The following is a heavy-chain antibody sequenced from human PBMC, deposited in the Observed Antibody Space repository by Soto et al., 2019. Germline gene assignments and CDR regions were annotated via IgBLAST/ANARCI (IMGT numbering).Heavy chain of an antibody. D-gene: IGHD2-2*01. Sequence: QVQLVESGGGVVQPGRSLRLSCAASGFTFSSYAMHWVRQAPGKGLEWVAVISYDGSNKYYEDSVKGRFTISRDNSKKTLYLQMNSLRAEDTAVYYCARDLDIVVVPAAAYYYYGMDVWGQGTTVTVSS. CDR2: ISYDGSNK. V-gene: IGHV3-30-3*01. J-gene: IGHJ6*02. CDR3: ARDLDIVVVPAAAYYYYGMDV. CDR1: GFTFSSYA.